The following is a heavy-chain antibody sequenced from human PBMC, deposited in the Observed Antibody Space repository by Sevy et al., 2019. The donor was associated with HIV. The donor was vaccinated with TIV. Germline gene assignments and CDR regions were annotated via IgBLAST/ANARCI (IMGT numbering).Heavy chain of an antibody. V-gene: IGHV4-59*01. CDR2: IYFTGNT. J-gene: IGHJ4*02. CDR1: GGSISSYF. D-gene: IGHD1-1*01. CDR3: ARDSTTRPRVLDY. Sequence: SETLSLTCSVSGGSISSYFWTWVRQSPGKGLEWIGNIYFTGNTDYSPALKSRVILSLDTSKSQFSLTLKSVTAADTATYFCARDSTTRPRVLDYWGQGTLVTVS.